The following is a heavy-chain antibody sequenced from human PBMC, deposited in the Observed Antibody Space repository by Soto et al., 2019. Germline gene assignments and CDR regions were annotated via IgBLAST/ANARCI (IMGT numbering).Heavy chain of an antibody. Sequence: PSETLSLTCTVSGGSINSGDYYWTWVRQPPGKGLEWIGYIYYDGNSQHNPSLKSRVIMSIDTSKNQFSLNLISVTATGTAVYHCARERTWPPRGPHNCLDRRGLGTQGTVGS. CDR3: ARERTWPPRGPHNCLDR. CDR2: IYYDGNS. CDR1: GGSINSGDYY. J-gene: IGHJ4*02. V-gene: IGHV4-30-4*01. D-gene: IGHD2-15*01.